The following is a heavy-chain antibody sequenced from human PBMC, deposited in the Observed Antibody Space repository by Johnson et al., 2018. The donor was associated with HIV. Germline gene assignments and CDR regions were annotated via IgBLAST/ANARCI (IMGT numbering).Heavy chain of an antibody. D-gene: IGHD1-26*01. CDR3: ARPMGAVDECDACGL. J-gene: IGHJ3*01. V-gene: IGHV3-30*04. CDR2: ISNDGNNK. CDR1: GFTFISYA. Sequence: QVQLVESGGGVVQPGRSLRLSCAASGFTFISYAMHWVRQAPGKGLEWVAVISNDGNNKYYADFVTGRFTISRDNSINTLYLQMNSLRAEDTAVYYCARPMGAVDECDACGLWGQGTRVTVSS.